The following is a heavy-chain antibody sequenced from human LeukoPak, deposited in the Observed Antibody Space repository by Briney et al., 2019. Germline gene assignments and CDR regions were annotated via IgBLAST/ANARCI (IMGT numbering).Heavy chain of an antibody. CDR3: VRGGGVRYSDWSHRGGYMAV. V-gene: IGHV1-2*02. CDR2: INPNSGGT. Sequence: GASVTVSCKASGYTFTGYYMHWVRQAPGQGLEWMGWINPNSGGTNYAQTFQGRVTMTRDTFISTTSMELNRLRSDDTAVYYWVRGGGVRYSDWSHRGGYMAVWGKGTTVAVSS. D-gene: IGHD3-9*01. CDR1: GYTFTGYY. J-gene: IGHJ6*03.